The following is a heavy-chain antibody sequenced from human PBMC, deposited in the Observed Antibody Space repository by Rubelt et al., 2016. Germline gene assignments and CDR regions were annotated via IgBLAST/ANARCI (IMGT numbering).Heavy chain of an antibody. V-gene: IGHV1-2*06. CDR2: INPNSGGT. J-gene: IGHJ5*02. Sequence: QVQLVQSGAEVKKPGASVKVSCKASGYTFTGYYMHWVRQAPGQGLEWMGRINPNSGGTNYAQKFQGRGTMTRETSFSTAYMELGRLRSDDTAVYYCARVPVVPAENWFDPWGQGTLVTVSS. CDR1: GYTFTGYY. D-gene: IGHD2-2*01. CDR3: ARVPVVPAENWFDP.